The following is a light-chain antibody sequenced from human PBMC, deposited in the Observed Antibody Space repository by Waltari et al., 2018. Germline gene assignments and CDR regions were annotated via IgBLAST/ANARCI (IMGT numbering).Light chain of an antibody. CDR3: QHFTSYPYT. Sequence: DIQMTQSPSSLSASVGDRVPITCRASQSISRWVAWYQQKPGKSPKLRTYEASTLESGVPSRFSGIGSGSEFTLTISSLQPADFATYYCQHFTSYPYTFGQGTKLEI. CDR1: QSISRW. V-gene: IGKV1-5*03. J-gene: IGKJ2*01. CDR2: EAS.